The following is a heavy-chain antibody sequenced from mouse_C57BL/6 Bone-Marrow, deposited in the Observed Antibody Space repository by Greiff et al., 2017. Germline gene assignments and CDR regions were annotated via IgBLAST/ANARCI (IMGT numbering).Heavy chain of an antibody. J-gene: IGHJ2*01. CDR1: GYTFTTYP. CDR3: SRSSSLFYYFDF. Sequence: QVQLQQSGAELVKPGASVKMSCKASGYTFTTYPIEWMKQTHGKSLEWIGNFHPYNDDTKYNDKFKGQATLTVEKSSNTVYLELRRLPSDDSAVYYCSRSSSLFYYFDFWGTGTTLTVSS. CDR2: FHPYNDDT. D-gene: IGHD1-1*01. V-gene: IGHV1-47*01.